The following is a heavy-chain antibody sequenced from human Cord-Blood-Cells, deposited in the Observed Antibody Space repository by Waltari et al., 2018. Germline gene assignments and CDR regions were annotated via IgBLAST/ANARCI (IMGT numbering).Heavy chain of an antibody. CDR2: IYSGGST. CDR3: ARLDSSSWSHFDY. V-gene: IGHV3-53*01. Sequence: EVQLVESGGGLIQPGGSLRLSCEASGFTVSSNYMSWVRQAPGKGLEWVSVIYSGGSTYYADSVKGRFTISRDNSKNTLYLQMNSLRAEDTAVYYCARLDSSSWSHFDYWGQGTLVTVSS. CDR1: GFTVSSNY. D-gene: IGHD6-13*01. J-gene: IGHJ4*02.